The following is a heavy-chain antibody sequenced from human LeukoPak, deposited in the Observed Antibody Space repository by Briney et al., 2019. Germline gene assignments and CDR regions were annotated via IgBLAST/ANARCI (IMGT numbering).Heavy chain of an antibody. J-gene: IGHJ4*02. CDR2: ISSSGTTI. V-gene: IGHV3-48*03. CDR3: ARDNYDSSTPYYFDY. CDR1: GFTFTNYE. D-gene: IGHD3-22*01. Sequence: GGSLRLSCAASGFTFTNYEMTWVRQAPGKGLEWVSYISSSGTTIYYADSVKGRFTISRDNAKNSLYLQMNSLRAEDRAVYYCARDNYDSSTPYYFDYWGQGTLVTVSS.